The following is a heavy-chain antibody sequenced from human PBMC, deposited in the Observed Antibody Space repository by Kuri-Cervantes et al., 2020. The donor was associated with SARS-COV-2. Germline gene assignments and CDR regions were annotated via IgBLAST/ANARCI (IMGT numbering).Heavy chain of an antibody. D-gene: IGHD7-27*01. Sequence: GSLRLSCTVSGGSISSSSYYWGWIRQPPGKGLEWIGSIYYSGSTNYNPSLKSRVTISVDTSKNQFSLKLSSVTAADTAVYYCARGSNWGNVPLDYWGQETLVTVSS. J-gene: IGHJ4*02. CDR1: GGSISSSSYY. CDR2: IYYSGST. V-gene: IGHV4-39*07. CDR3: ARGSNWGNVPLDY.